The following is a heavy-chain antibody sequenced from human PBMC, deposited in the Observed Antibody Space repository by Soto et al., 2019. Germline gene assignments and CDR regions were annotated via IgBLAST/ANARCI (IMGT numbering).Heavy chain of an antibody. Sequence: ASVKVSCKASGYTFTSYGISWVRQAPGQGLEWTGWISAYNGNTNYAQRLQGRVTMTTDTSTSTAYMELRSLRSDDTAVYYCARVMNIVATVDFDYWGQGTLVTVSS. CDR2: ISAYNGNT. V-gene: IGHV1-18*01. CDR3: ARVMNIVATVDFDY. CDR1: GYTFTSYG. J-gene: IGHJ4*02. D-gene: IGHD5-12*01.